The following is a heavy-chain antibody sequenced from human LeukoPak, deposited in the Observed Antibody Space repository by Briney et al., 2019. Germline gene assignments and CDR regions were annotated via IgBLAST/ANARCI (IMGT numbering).Heavy chain of an antibody. Sequence: GGSLRLSCTASGFTFNGYGMNWVRQAPGRGLEWVSYISSISSTIYYSDSVKGRFTISRDNAKNSPYLQMNSLRAEDTAVYYCVRGSLASGVVVYYYYYLDVWGKGTTVTVSS. CDR1: GFTFNGYG. CDR3: VRGSLASGVVVYYYYYLDV. V-gene: IGHV3-48*01. CDR2: ISSISSTI. D-gene: IGHD3-3*01. J-gene: IGHJ6*03.